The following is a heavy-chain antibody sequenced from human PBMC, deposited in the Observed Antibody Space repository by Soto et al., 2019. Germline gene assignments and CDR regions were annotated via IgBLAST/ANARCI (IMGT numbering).Heavy chain of an antibody. V-gene: IGHV3-30*18. Sequence: PGRSLTLSCAASGFTFSSYGMHLVIQAPGKWLWWVAGISYDGSNKYYGYSVKGRFTISRDNSKNTLYLQINSLRAQYTAVYYCAKARRSYGHYGMDVWRRVTTIPVS. CDR3: AKARRSYGHYGMDV. D-gene: IGHD5-18*01. CDR1: GFTFSSYG. J-gene: IGHJ6*02. CDR2: ISYDGSNK.